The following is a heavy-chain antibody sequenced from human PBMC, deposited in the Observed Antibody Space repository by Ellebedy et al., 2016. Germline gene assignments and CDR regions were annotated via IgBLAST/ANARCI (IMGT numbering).Heavy chain of an antibody. D-gene: IGHD3-3*01. J-gene: IGHJ4*02. CDR3: ARSGITIFGVFDY. CDR1: GFTFVSYA. CDR2: IWYDGSNK. Sequence: GGSLRLSCAASGFTFVSYAMHWVPQAPGKGLEWVALIWYDGSNKYYADSVKGRFTISRDNSKNTLYLQMNSLRAEDTAVYYCARSGITIFGVFDYWGQGTLVTVSS. V-gene: IGHV3-30*04.